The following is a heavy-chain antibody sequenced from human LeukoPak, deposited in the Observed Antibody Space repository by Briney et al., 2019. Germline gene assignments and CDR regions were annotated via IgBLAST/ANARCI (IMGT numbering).Heavy chain of an antibody. CDR2: ISSGGSTI. CDR1: GFIFSDYY. D-gene: IGHD6-13*01. V-gene: IGHV3-11*01. J-gene: IGHJ4*02. Sequence: GGTLRLSCAASGFIFSDYYMSWIRQAPGKGLEWLSFISSGGSTIYYADSVKGRFTISRDNSKNTLYLQMNSLRAEDTAVYYCAKDRRAAAENYFDYWGQGTLVTVSS. CDR3: AKDRRAAAENYFDY.